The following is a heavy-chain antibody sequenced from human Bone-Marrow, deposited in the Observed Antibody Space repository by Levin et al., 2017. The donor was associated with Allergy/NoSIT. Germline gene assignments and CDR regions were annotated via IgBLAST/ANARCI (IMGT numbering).Heavy chain of an antibody. CDR1: ESTFSTYW. CDR2: IYPDDSDT. J-gene: IGHJ3*02. CDR3: ARHVQPYCSHSSCYRRGAFDI. D-gene: IGHD2-2*02. V-gene: IGHV5-51*01. Sequence: GGSLRLSCKGSESTFSTYWIGWVRQMPGEGPEWMGIIYPDDSDTRYSPSFQGQVTISVDKSISTAYLQWSSLKASDTAIYYCARHVQPYCSHSSCYRRGAFDIWGQGTMVTVSS.